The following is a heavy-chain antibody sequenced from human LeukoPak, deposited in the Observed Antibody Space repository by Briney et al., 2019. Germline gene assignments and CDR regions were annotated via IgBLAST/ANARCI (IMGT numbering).Heavy chain of an antibody. CDR3: ARDQDYDSSGYYPPDY. Sequence: ASVKVSCKASGYTFTSYGISWVRQAPGQGLEWMGWISAYNGNTNYAQKLQSRVTMTTDTSTSTAYMELRSLRSDDTAVYYCARDQDYDSSGYYPPDYWGQGTLVTVSS. V-gene: IGHV1-18*01. D-gene: IGHD3-22*01. CDR1: GYTFTSYG. CDR2: ISAYNGNT. J-gene: IGHJ4*02.